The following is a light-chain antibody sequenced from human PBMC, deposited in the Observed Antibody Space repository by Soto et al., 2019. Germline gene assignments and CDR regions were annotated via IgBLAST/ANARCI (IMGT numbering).Light chain of an antibody. V-gene: IGKV1-12*01. CDR1: QDIGSW. CDR2: GAS. Sequence: DIQMTQSPSSVSASVGDRVTITCRASQDIGSWLAWYQQKPGKAPDLLIYGASSLQSGVPSRFYGSGSGTDFILTISSLQPEDFATYYCQQGGSFPITFGQGTRLEIK. CDR3: QQGGSFPIT. J-gene: IGKJ5*01.